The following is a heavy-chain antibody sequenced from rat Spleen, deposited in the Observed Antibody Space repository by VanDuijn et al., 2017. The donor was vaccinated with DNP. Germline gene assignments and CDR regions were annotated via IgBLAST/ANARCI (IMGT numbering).Heavy chain of an antibody. CDR3: ARDGQWDYLDY. CDR1: GFSLTNHH. V-gene: IGHV2-32*01. CDR2: VWIGGTT. Sequence: QVQLEESGPGLMQPSQTLSLACTVSGFSLTNHHVHWVRQPSGKGLEWMGVVWIGGTTHISSIFKSRVSISKATSKSQVFLKLNSLQSEDSATYYCARDGQWDYLDYWGQGVMVTVAS. J-gene: IGHJ2*01. D-gene: IGHD1-1*01.